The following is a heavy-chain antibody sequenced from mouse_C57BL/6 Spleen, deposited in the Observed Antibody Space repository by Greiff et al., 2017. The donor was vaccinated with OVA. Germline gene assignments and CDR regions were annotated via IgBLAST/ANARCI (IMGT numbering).Heavy chain of an antibody. D-gene: IGHD2-2*01. CDR2: INPNNGGT. Sequence: EVQLQQSGPELVKPGASVKIPCKASGYTFTDYNMDWVKQSHGKSLEWIGDINPNNGGTIYNQKFKGKATLTVDKSSSTAYMELRSLTSEDTAVYYCARSTMVTTGASYAMDYWGQGTSVTVSS. J-gene: IGHJ4*01. V-gene: IGHV1-18*01. CDR1: GYTFTDYN. CDR3: ARSTMVTTGASYAMDY.